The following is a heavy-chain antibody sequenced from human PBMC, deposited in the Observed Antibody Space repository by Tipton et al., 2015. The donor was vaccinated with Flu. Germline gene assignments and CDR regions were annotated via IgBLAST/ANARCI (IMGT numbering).Heavy chain of an antibody. V-gene: IGHV3-53*01. Sequence: SLRLSCVASGFIFSDYAMSWVRQAPGKGLEWVSVIYSGGSTYYTDSVKGRFTISRDNSKNTLYLQMNSLRAEDTAIYYCARDQIEVAATFDAFDIWGQGTMVTVSS. D-gene: IGHD1-26*01. J-gene: IGHJ3*02. CDR2: IYSGGST. CDR1: GFIFSDYA. CDR3: ARDQIEVAATFDAFDI.